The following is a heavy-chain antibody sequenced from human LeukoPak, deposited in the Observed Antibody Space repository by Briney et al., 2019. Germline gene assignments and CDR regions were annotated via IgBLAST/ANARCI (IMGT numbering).Heavy chain of an antibody. Sequence: GASVKVSCKASGYTFTGNHMHWVRQAPGQGLEWMGWINPNSGGTNYAQKFQGRVIMTRDTSISTAYMELSRLRSDDTAVYYCARGGSTDSIHSCGGNCYFLDYWGQGTLVTVSS. CDR2: INPNSGGT. CDR1: GYTFTGNH. CDR3: ARGGSTDSIHSCGGNCYFLDY. J-gene: IGHJ4*02. D-gene: IGHD2-21*02. V-gene: IGHV1-2*02.